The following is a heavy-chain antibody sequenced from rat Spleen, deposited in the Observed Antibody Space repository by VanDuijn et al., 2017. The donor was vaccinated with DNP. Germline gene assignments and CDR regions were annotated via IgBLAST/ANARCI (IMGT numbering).Heavy chain of an antibody. J-gene: IGHJ4*01. CDR1: GFTFSDYY. Sequence: EVQLVESGGGLVQPGRSLKLSCAVSGFTFSDYYMAWVRQAPAKGLEWVATLSYNGGTPYYRDSVTGRFTISRDNAQSTLYLQMDSLRSEDTATYYCARHRTIMPYYYAMDAWGQGASVTVSS. V-gene: IGHV5-7*01. CDR3: ARHRTIMPYYYAMDA. D-gene: IGHD1-12*01. CDR2: LSYNGGTP.